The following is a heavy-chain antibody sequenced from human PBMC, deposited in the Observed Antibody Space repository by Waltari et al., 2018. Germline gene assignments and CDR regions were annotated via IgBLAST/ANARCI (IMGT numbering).Heavy chain of an antibody. D-gene: IGHD6-13*01. J-gene: IGHJ4*02. V-gene: IGHV3-23*01. Sequence: EVQLLESGGGLVQPGGSLRLSCAASGFTFSSYAMSWVRQAPGKGLEWVSAISGSGCSTYYADSVKGRFTISRDNSKNTLYLQMNSLRAEDTAVYYCARGVSSSWSPFDYWGQGTLVTVSS. CDR1: GFTFSSYA. CDR3: ARGVSSSWSPFDY. CDR2: ISGSGCST.